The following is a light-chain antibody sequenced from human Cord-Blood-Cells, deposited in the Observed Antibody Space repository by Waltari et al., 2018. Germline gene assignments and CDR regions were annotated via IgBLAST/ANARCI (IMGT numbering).Light chain of an antibody. CDR1: SSDVGGYNY. V-gene: IGLV2-8*01. CDR3: SSYAGSNNYV. Sequence: QSALTQPPSASGSPGQSVTISCTGTSSDVGGYNYVSWYQQHPGKAPKLMSYEVSKRPSRVPGRFAGSKSGNTASLTVYGLQAEDEADYYCSSYAGSNNYVVGTGTKVTVL. J-gene: IGLJ1*01. CDR2: EVS.